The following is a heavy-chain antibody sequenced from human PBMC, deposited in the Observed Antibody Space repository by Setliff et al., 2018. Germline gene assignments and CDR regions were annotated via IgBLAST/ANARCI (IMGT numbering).Heavy chain of an antibody. CDR3: ARDWVVVAAIDY. J-gene: IGHJ4*02. CDR2: IYTSGST. V-gene: IGHV4-4*07. Sequence: SETLSLTCTVSGGSISDNYWSWIRQPAGKGLEWIGRIYTSGSTNYNPSLKSRVTMSVDTSKNQFSLKLSSVTAADTAVYYCARDWVVVAAIDYWGQGTLVTVSS. D-gene: IGHD2-15*01. CDR1: GGSISDNY.